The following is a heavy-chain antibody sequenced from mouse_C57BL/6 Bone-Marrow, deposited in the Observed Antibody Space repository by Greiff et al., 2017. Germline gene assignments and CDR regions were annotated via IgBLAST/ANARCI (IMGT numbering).Heavy chain of an antibody. V-gene: IGHV5-9-1*02. Sequence: EVQVEQSGDGFVKPGGSLKLSCAASGFTFSSYAMSWVRQTPEQRLEWVAYISSGGDYTYYAATVKGRFTISGDNARNTLSLQMSSLTSEDTAMDYGTRWRGIESFDYWGQGTTRTVSS. J-gene: IGHJ2*01. CDR3: TRWRGIESFDY. CDR2: ISSGGDYT. CDR1: GFTFSSYA.